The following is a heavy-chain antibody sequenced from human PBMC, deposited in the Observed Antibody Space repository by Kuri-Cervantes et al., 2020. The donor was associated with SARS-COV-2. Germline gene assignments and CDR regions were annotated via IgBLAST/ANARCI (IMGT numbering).Heavy chain of an antibody. J-gene: IGHJ3*02. CDR3: ARDREWELLHAGAFDI. Sequence: GGSLRLSCAASGFTFSSYATHWVRQAPGKGLEWVAVISYDGRNKYYADSVKGRFTISRDNSKNTLYLQMNSLRAEDTAVYYCARDREWELLHAGAFDIWGQGTMVTVSS. V-gene: IGHV3-30*04. CDR2: ISYDGRNK. CDR1: GFTFSSYA. D-gene: IGHD1-26*01.